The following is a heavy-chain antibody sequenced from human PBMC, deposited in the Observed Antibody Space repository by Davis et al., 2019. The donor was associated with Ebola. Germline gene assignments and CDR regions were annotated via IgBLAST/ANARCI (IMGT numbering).Heavy chain of an antibody. CDR3: ARALGSYHHYFDMDV. J-gene: IGHJ6*02. D-gene: IGHD7-27*01. CDR1: GDTFNSYV. Sequence: AASVKVSCKASGDTFNSYVISWVRQAPGQGLEWMGGIIPIFDTTNYAQQFQGRVTITADKSTSTAYMEVSSLRSGDTAVYYCARALGSYHHYFDMDVWGQGTTVTVSS. V-gene: IGHV1-69*06. CDR2: IIPIFDTT.